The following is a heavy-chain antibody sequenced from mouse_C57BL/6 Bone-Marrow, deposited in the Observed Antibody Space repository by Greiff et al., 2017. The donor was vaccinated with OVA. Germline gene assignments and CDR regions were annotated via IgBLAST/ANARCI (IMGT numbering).Heavy chain of an antibody. J-gene: IGHJ2*01. CDR1: GYTFTSYW. Sequence: QVQLQQSGAELVKPGASVKLSCKASGYTFTSYWMHWVKQRPGQGLEWIGMIHPNSGSTNYNEKFKSKATLTVDKSSSKAYMQLSSLTSEDSAVYYCARSGVRLHDYWGQGTTLTVSS. CDR3: ARSGVRLHDY. D-gene: IGHD2-1*01. V-gene: IGHV1-64*01. CDR2: IHPNSGST.